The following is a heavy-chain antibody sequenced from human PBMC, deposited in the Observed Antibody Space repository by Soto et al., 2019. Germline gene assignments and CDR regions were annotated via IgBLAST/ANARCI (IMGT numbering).Heavy chain of an antibody. D-gene: IGHD3-10*02. Sequence: QVQLVQSGAEVKKPGSSVKVSCKASGGTFSSYAISWVRQAPGQGLEWMGGIIPIFGTANYAQKFQGRVTIPANKPTSTAYRELSTLRSGDRAVFYCAGPNITMSYGGQGPLVTV. J-gene: IGHJ4*02. CDR1: GGTFSSYA. V-gene: IGHV1-69*06. CDR3: AGPNITMSY. CDR2: IIPIFGTA.